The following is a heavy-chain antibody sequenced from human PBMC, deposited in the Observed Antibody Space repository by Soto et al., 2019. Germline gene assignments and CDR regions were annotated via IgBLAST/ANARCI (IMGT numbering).Heavy chain of an antibody. V-gene: IGHV5-10-1*01. J-gene: IGHJ6*02. CDR3: ASLIATYYDSSGSPPLYYYGMDV. CDR2: IDPSDSYT. Sequence: PGESLKISCKGSGYSFTSYWISWVRQMPGKGLEWMGRIDPSDSYTNYSPSFQGHVTISADKSISTAYLQWSSLKASDTAMYYCASLIATYYDSSGSPPLYYYGMDVWGQGTTVTVSS. D-gene: IGHD3-22*01. CDR1: GYSFTSYW.